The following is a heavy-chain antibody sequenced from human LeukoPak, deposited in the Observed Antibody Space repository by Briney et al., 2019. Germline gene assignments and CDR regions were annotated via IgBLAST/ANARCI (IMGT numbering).Heavy chain of an antibody. CDR1: GFTFSSYA. V-gene: IGHV3-23*01. Sequence: GGSLRLSCAASGFTFSSYAMSWVRQAPGKGLEGVSAISGSGGSTYYADSVKGRFTISRDNSKNTLYLQMNSLRAEDTAVYYCAADFEYSSSFFHPWGQGTLVTVSS. D-gene: IGHD6-6*01. CDR2: ISGSGGST. J-gene: IGHJ1*01. CDR3: AADFEYSSSFFHP.